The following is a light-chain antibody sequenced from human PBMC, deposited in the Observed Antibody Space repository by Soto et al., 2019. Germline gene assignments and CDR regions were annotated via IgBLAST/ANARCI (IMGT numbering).Light chain of an antibody. Sequence: QSVLTQPPSVSGAPGQRVTISCTGSLSNIGAGYEVHWYQQLPGTAPKLMIYEVSNRPSGVPDRFSGSKSGNTASLTISGLQAEDEADYYCSLYTSSSTSWVFGGGTKLTVL. CDR1: LSNIGAGYE. CDR3: SLYTSSSTSWV. J-gene: IGLJ3*02. V-gene: IGLV1-40*01. CDR2: EVS.